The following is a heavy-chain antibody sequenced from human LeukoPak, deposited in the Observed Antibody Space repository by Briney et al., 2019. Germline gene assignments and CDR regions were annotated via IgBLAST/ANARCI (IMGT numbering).Heavy chain of an antibody. CDR2: IXXXGXT. V-gene: IGHV4-59*01. J-gene: IGHJ4*02. D-gene: IGHD6-19*01. Sequence: SETLSLTCTXXGXXXXXXXXXXXXXXXXXXLXWXGXIXXXGXTNSNXSXKSRVTISVDTSKNQFSLKLSSXTAADTAVYYCARGTGWFSYWGQGTLVTVSS. CDR1: GXXXXXXX. CDR3: ARGTGWFSY.